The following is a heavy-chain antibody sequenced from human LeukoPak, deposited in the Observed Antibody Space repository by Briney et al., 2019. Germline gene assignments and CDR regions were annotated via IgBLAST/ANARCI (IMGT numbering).Heavy chain of an antibody. CDR1: GFSISSSA. CDR3: TRDATYYLRYGYFDY. D-gene: IGHD2/OR15-2a*01. Sequence: GGSVTLSCAASGFSISSSAMNWVRQAPGKGLEWVSSINNVASHMYYAGSVRGRFTVSRDNAKNSVYLQMNSLRAEDTAVYYCTRDATYYLRYGYFDYWGQGTLVTVSS. V-gene: IGHV3-21*01. CDR2: INNVASHM. J-gene: IGHJ4*02.